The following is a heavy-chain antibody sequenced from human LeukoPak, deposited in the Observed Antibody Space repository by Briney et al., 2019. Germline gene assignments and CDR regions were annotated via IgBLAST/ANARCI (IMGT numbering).Heavy chain of an antibody. Sequence: ASVKVSCKASGHTFSNYGFSWGRQAPGQGLEWMGWISGYDGKTNYAQNLRGRVTMTTDISTSTAYMELRSLRSDDTAVYYCARDWNYYDSSDVFDIWGQGTLVTVSS. J-gene: IGHJ3*02. D-gene: IGHD3-22*01. V-gene: IGHV1-18*01. CDR2: ISGYDGKT. CDR1: GHTFSNYG. CDR3: ARDWNYYDSSDVFDI.